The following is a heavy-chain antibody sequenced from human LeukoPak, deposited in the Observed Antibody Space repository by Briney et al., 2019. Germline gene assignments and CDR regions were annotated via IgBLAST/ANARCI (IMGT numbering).Heavy chain of an antibody. CDR2: IYYSGST. Sequence: PSETLSLTCTVSGGSISSYYWSWIRQPPGKGLEWIGYIYYSGSTNYNPSLKSRVTISVDTSKNQFSLKLSSVTAADTAVYYCASGPYGDYVYYWGQGTLVTVSS. CDR1: GGSISSYY. V-gene: IGHV4-59*01. D-gene: IGHD4-17*01. J-gene: IGHJ4*02. CDR3: ASGPYGDYVYY.